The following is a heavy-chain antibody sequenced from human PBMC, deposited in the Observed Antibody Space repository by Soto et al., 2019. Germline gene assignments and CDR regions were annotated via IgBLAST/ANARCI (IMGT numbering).Heavy chain of an antibody. Sequence: ASVKVSCKASGYTFTSYGISWVRQAPGQGLEWMGWISAYNGNTNYAQKLQGRVTMTTDTSTSTAYMELRSLRSDDTAVYYCARAHFTIFGVVPWDYWGQGTLVTVSS. CDR1: GYTFTSYG. V-gene: IGHV1-18*01. D-gene: IGHD3-3*01. J-gene: IGHJ4*02. CDR2: ISAYNGNT. CDR3: ARAHFTIFGVVPWDY.